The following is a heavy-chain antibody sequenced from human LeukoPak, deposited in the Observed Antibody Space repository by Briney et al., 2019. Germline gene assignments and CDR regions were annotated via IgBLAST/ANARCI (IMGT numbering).Heavy chain of an antibody. Sequence: ASVKVSCKASGYTFTGYYMHWVRQAPGQGLEWMGWINPNSGGTNYAQKFQGRVTMTRDTSISTAYMELSRLRSDDTAVYYCARDFMEGATRWFDPWGQGTLVTVSS. CDR2: INPNSGGT. CDR1: GYTFTGYY. CDR3: ARDFMEGATRWFDP. J-gene: IGHJ5*02. V-gene: IGHV1-2*02. D-gene: IGHD1-26*01.